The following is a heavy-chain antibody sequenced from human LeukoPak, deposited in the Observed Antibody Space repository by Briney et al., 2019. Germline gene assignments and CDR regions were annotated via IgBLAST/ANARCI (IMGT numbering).Heavy chain of an antibody. V-gene: IGHV3-7*01. D-gene: IGHD4-23*01. CDR1: GFTFSTYW. CDR3: ARRTVVAREDY. CDR2: INQDGSEK. J-gene: IGHJ4*02. Sequence: GGSLRHSCAASGFTFSTYWMSWVRQSPGKGLEWVANINQDGSEKNYVDSVKGRFTISRDNAKNSLSLQMNSLGAEDTAVYYCARRTVVAREDYWGQGTLVTVSS.